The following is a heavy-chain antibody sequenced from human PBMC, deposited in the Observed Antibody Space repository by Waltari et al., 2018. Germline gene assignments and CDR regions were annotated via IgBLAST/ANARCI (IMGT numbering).Heavy chain of an antibody. Sequence: QVQLVQSGAEVKKPGSSVKVSCKASGGTFSSYAISWVRQAPGQGLEWMGGIIPIFGTANYEQKFQGRVTITADESTSTAYMELSSLRSEDTAVYYCASSLLRFLEWTNWFDPWGQGTLVTVSS. D-gene: IGHD3-3*01. CDR1: GGTFSSYA. V-gene: IGHV1-69*12. CDR2: IIPIFGTA. J-gene: IGHJ5*02. CDR3: ASSLLRFLEWTNWFDP.